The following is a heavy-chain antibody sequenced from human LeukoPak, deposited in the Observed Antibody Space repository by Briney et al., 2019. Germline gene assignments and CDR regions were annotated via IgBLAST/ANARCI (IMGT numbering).Heavy chain of an antibody. CDR3: ARHGRPSSTSCYDY. V-gene: IGHV4-4*09. Sequence: SETLSLTCTVSGGSISSYYWSWIRQPPGKGLEWIGYIYTSGSTNYNPSLKSRVTISVDTSKNQFSLKLSSVTAADTAVYYCARHGRPSSTSCYDYWGQGTLVTVSS. D-gene: IGHD2-2*01. CDR1: GGSISSYY. J-gene: IGHJ4*02. CDR2: IYTSGST.